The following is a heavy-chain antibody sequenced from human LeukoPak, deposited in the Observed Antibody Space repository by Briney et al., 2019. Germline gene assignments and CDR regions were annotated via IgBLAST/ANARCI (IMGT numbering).Heavy chain of an antibody. V-gene: IGHV5-51*01. D-gene: IGHD5-18*01. CDR1: GYSFTSYW. J-gene: IGHJ4*02. Sequence: KAGESLKISCKASGYSFTSYWIGWVRQIPGKGLEWMGIIDPSDSETRYTPSFQGQVTISVDKSLTTADLQWNSLKASDTAMYYCARQTAMGRSGDYWGQGTLVTVSS. CDR3: ARQTAMGRSGDY. CDR2: IDPSDSET.